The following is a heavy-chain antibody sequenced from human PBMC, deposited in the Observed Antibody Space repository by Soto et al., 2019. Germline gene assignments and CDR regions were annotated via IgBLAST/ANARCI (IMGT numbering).Heavy chain of an antibody. Sequence: SETLSLTCAVYGGSFSGYYWSWIRQPPGKGLEWIGEINHSGSTNYNPSLKSRVTISVDTSKNQFSLKMRYVTAADTAVYYCANRRGSIAAYYDYWGQGTLVTVS. CDR3: ANRRGSIAAYYDY. V-gene: IGHV4-34*01. J-gene: IGHJ4*02. CDR1: GGSFSGYY. CDR2: INHSGST. D-gene: IGHD6-6*01.